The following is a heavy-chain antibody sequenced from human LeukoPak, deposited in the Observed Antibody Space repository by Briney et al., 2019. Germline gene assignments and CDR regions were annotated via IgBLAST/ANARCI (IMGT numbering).Heavy chain of an antibody. CDR3: ARAYCGGDCYSGYFFDF. CDR2: INPSGGST. Sequence: ASVKVSCKASGYTFTSYYMHWVRQAPGQGLEWMGIINPSGGSTTYAQKFRGRVAMTRDMSTSTVYMELSSLRSEDTAVYYCARAYCGGDCYSGYFFDFWGQGTLVTVSS. CDR1: GYTFTSYY. D-gene: IGHD2-21*02. J-gene: IGHJ4*02. V-gene: IGHV1-46*01.